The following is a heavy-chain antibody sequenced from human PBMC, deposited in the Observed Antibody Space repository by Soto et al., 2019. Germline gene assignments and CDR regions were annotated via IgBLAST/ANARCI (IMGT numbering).Heavy chain of an antibody. CDR2: SHYSGST. J-gene: IGHJ4*02. V-gene: IGHV4-31*03. Sequence: QVQLQESGPGLVKPSQTLSLACSVSGASINSGGYFWSWIRQLPGKGLEWIGYSHYSGSTYYNPSLKSRVVMSMDTSKNDFSLKLSSVTAADTAVFYCARGFVETAMAFDYWGQGALVTVSS. CDR1: GASINSGGYF. D-gene: IGHD5-18*01. CDR3: ARGFVETAMAFDY.